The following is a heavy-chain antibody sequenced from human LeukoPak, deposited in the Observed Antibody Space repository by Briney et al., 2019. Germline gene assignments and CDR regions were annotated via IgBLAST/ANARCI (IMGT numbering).Heavy chain of an antibody. V-gene: IGHV4-34*01. J-gene: IGHJ4*02. Sequence: SETLSLTCAVYGGPFSAYWSWIRQPPGKGLEWIGEINQSGSTNYNPSLNSRVIISRDTSKNEVSLKLSSVTAADTAVYYCARGSRTSCLDYWGQGTLVTVSS. D-gene: IGHD2-2*01. CDR2: INQSGST. CDR1: GGPFSAY. CDR3: ARGSRTSCLDY.